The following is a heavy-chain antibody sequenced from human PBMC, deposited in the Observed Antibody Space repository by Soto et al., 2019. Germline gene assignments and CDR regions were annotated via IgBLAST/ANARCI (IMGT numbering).Heavy chain of an antibody. CDR2: ISTSGSTI. Sequence: PGGSLGRTCAASRFACSSYEINWVRQAPGKGLEWVSYISTSGSTIYYAASVKGRFTISRDNAKNSLYLQMNSRRAEDTAVYYCARLPLRAARRQWFDPWGQGTLVTVSS. CDR3: ARLPLRAARRQWFDP. D-gene: IGHD6-6*01. V-gene: IGHV3-48*03. CDR1: RFACSSYE. J-gene: IGHJ5*02.